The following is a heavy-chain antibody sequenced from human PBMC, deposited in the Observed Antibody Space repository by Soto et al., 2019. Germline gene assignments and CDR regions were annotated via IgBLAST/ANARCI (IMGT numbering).Heavy chain of an antibody. CDR3: ARWSYLDY. CDR2: ISGSDGET. J-gene: IGHJ4*02. CDR1: GSSVGSSG. Sequence: GGDLGPCSAAIGSSVGSSGLSWVRQAPGKGLEWVSTISGSDGETFYADSVKGRFSISRDTSQSTLYLQMNSLRADDTAMYYCARWSYLDYWGQGTRVTVSS. V-gene: IGHV3-23*01. D-gene: IGHD3-3*01.